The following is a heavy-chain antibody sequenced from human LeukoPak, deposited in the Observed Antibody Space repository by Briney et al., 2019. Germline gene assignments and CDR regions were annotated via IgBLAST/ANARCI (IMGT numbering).Heavy chain of an antibody. CDR2: ISSSSRTI. J-gene: IGHJ4*02. V-gene: IGHV3-48*04. CDR3: ARVGTSGWTSDY. Sequence: GGSLRFSCAASGFTFSSYSINWVRQAPGKGLEWLSYISSSSRTISYADSLKGRFTVSRDNAKNSLDLQMNSLRVEDTAVYYCARVGTSGWTSDYWGQRTLVTVSS. CDR1: GFTFSSYS. D-gene: IGHD6-19*01.